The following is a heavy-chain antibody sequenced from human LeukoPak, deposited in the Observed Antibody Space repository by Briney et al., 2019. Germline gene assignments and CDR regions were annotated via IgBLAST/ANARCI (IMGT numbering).Heavy chain of an antibody. CDR2: IYTSGST. CDR1: GGSISSYY. V-gene: IGHV4-4*07. Sequence: SETLSLTCTVSGGSISSYYWSWIRQPAGKGLEWIGRIYTSGSTNYNPSLKSRVTMSVDTSKNQFSLKLSSVTAADTAVYYCARDPGYYDSSGYPNYFDYWGQGTLVTVSS. D-gene: IGHD3-22*01. CDR3: ARDPGYYDSSGYPNYFDY. J-gene: IGHJ4*02.